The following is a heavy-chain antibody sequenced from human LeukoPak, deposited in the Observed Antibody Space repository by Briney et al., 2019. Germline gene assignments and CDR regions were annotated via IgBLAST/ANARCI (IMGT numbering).Heavy chain of an antibody. D-gene: IGHD1-26*01. CDR2: IRPDGSDK. V-gene: IGHV3-7*02. CDR1: GLTFRDYW. CDR3: ARAQQWELPFY. J-gene: IGHJ4*02. Sequence: PGGYLRLSCAASGLTFRDYWLSWVRPAPGKGPERVANIRPDGSDKYYVDSVKGRFTISRDNARNSLYLQMNSLRAEDTAVYYCARAQQWELPFYWGQGTLVTVSS.